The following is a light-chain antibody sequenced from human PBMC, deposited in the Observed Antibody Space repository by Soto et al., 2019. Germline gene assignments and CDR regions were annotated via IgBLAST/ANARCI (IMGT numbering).Light chain of an antibody. CDR1: QNIGSN. CDR3: QQYNNWPPHT. CDR2: GAS. V-gene: IGKV3-15*01. J-gene: IGKJ2*01. Sequence: EVVMTQSPATLSAYSGYRVILSCRASQNIGSNLAWYQQRPGQAPRLLMYGASTRATETPARFSGSGSATDFTLTISSLQSEDFAVYYCQQYNNWPPHTFGQGTKVDIK.